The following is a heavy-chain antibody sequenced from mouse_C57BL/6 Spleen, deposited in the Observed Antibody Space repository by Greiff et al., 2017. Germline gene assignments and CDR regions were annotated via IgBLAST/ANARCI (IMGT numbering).Heavy chain of an antibody. V-gene: IGHV6-6*01. Sequence: DVMLVESGGGLVQPGGSMKLSCAASGFTFSDAWMDWVRQSPEKGLEWVAEIRNKANNHATYYAESVKGRFTISRDDSKSSVYLQMNSLRAEDTGIYYCTRRDYYGPHAMDYWGQGTSVTVSS. D-gene: IGHD1-2*01. CDR3: TRRDYYGPHAMDY. CDR1: GFTFSDAW. J-gene: IGHJ4*01. CDR2: IRNKANNHAT.